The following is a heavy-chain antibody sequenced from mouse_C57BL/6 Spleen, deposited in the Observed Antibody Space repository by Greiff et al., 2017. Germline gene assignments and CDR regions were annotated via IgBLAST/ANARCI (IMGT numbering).Heavy chain of an antibody. D-gene: IGHD1-1*01. V-gene: IGHV1-55*01. J-gene: IGHJ2*01. CDR2: IYPGSGST. CDR1: GYTFTSYW. Sequence: QVQLQQPGAELVKPGASVKMSCKASGYTFTSYWITWVKQRPGQGLEWIGDIYPGSGSTTYNEKFKSKATLTVDTSSSTAYMQLSSLTSEDSAVYYCARAPITTVVATDYWGQGTTLTVSS. CDR3: ARAPITTVVATDY.